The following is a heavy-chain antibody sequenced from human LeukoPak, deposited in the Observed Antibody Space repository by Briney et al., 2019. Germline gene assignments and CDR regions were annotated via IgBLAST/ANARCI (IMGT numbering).Heavy chain of an antibody. Sequence: SETLSLTCTVSGGSINNYYWTWIRQPPGKGLEWIGYIYSSGHTNYNPSLKSRVTISLDTSKTQFSLRLSSVTAADTAVYYCARHVSVSKSFDIWGQGTMVTVSS. CDR1: GGSINNYY. CDR2: IYSSGHT. V-gene: IGHV4-59*08. CDR3: ARHVSVSKSFDI. J-gene: IGHJ3*02.